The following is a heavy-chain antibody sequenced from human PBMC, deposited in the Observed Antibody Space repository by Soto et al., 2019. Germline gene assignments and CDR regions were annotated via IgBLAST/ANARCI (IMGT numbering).Heavy chain of an antibody. Sequence: VQLLESGGGLVQPGGSLRLSCAASGFTFYDYAMSWVRQAPGKGLEWVSYISSSGSTIYYADSVKGRFTISRDNAKNSLYLQMNSLRAEDTAVYYCARDRGRFLESTYYYYGMDVWGQGTTVTVSS. V-gene: IGHV3-11*01. D-gene: IGHD3-3*01. CDR2: ISSSGSTI. CDR1: GFTFYDYA. CDR3: ARDRGRFLESTYYYYGMDV. J-gene: IGHJ6*02.